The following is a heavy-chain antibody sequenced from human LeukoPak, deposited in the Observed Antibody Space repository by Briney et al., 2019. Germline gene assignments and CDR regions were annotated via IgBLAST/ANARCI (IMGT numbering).Heavy chain of an antibody. CDR3: AKDLNHGFNYYYYGLEV. V-gene: IGHV4-59*01. CDR1: GDSISAYY. J-gene: IGHJ6*02. D-gene: IGHD3-9*01. CDR2: VYFSGNT. Sequence: TSETLSLTCTVSGDSISAYYWSWIRQTPGKGLEWIGYVYFSGNTKYNPTLENRVTISVDRSKSQFYLTLRSVTAADTAVYFCAKDLNHGFNYYYYGLEVWGQGTTVTVSS.